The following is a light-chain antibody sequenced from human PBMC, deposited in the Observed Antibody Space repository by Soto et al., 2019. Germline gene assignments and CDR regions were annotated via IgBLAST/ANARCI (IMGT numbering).Light chain of an antibody. V-gene: IGKV1-5*03. CDR1: QTISSW. CDR2: KAS. Sequence: DIQMTQSPSTLSASVGDRVTITCRASQTISSWLAWYQQKPGKAPKLLIYKASSLESGVPSRFSGSGSVTEFTLTISSLQPDDFATYYCQQYHRYPLTFGQGTKVDIK. J-gene: IGKJ1*01. CDR3: QQYHRYPLT.